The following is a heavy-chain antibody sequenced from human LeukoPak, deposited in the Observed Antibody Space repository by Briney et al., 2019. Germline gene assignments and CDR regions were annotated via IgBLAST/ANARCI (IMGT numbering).Heavy chain of an antibody. CDR1: GYTFTGYY. CDR2: INPNSGGT. D-gene: IGHD4-17*01. CDR3: AREAFTTVTTATDAFDF. V-gene: IGHV1-2*02. Sequence: ASVKVSCKASGYTFTGYYMHWVRQAPGQGLEWMGWINPNSGGTNYAQKFRGRVTMTRDTSISTAYMELSSLRSDDTAVYYCAREAFTTVTTATDAFDFWGQGTMVTVSS. J-gene: IGHJ3*01.